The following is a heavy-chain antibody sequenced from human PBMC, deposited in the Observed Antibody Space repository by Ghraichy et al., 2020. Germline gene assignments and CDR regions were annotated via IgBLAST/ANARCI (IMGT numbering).Heavy chain of an antibody. D-gene: IGHD2-2*01. CDR2: IKQDGSEK. Sequence: GGSLRLSCAASGFTFSSYWMSWVRQAPGKGLEWVANIKQDGSEKYYVDSVKGRFTISRDNAKNSLYLQMNSLRAEDTAVYYCARASYCSSTRALLDYYGMDVWGQGTTVTVSS. CDR3: ARASYCSSTRALLDYYGMDV. V-gene: IGHV3-7*03. J-gene: IGHJ6*02. CDR1: GFTFSSYW.